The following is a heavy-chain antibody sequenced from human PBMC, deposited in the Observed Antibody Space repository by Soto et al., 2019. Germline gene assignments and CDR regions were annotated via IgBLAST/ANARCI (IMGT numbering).Heavy chain of an antibody. V-gene: IGHV4-59*08. CDR1: GGSISSYY. CDR2: IYYSGST. J-gene: IGHJ2*01. Sequence: SETLSLTCTVSGGSISSYYWSWIRQPPGRGLEWIGYIYYSGSTNYNPSLKSRVTISVDTSKNQFSLKLSSVTAADTAVYYCARFNWYFDLWGRGTLVTVSS. CDR3: ARFNWYFDL.